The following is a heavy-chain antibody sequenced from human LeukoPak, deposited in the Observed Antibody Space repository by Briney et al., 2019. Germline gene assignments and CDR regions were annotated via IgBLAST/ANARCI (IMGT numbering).Heavy chain of an antibody. CDR3: ARGDVAAAGTVDY. Sequence: GGSLRLSCAASGLTFSSYAMHWVRQAPGKGLEWVAVISYDGSNKYYADSVKGRFTISRDNSKNTLYLQMNSLRAEDTAVYYCARGDVAAAGTVDYWGQGTLVTGSS. V-gene: IGHV3-30-3*02. CDR1: GLTFSSYA. J-gene: IGHJ4*02. D-gene: IGHD6-13*01. CDR2: ISYDGSNK.